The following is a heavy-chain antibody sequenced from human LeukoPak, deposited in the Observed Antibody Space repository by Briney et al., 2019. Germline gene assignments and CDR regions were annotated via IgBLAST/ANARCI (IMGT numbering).Heavy chain of an antibody. CDR2: INHSGST. CDR1: GGSFSGYY. J-gene: IGHJ3*02. CDR3: ARVGIAVAGTDAFDI. Sequence: SETLSLTCAVYGGSFSGYYWSWIRQPPGKGLEWIGEINHSGSTNYNPSLKSRVTISVDTSKNQFSLQLNSVTPEDTAVYYCARVGIAVAGTDAFDIWGQGTMVTVSS. D-gene: IGHD6-19*01. V-gene: IGHV4-34*01.